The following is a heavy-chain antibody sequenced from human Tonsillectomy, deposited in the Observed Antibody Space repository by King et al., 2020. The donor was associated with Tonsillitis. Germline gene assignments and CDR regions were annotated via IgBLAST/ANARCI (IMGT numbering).Heavy chain of an antibody. D-gene: IGHD6-13*01. Sequence: VQLVESGGGLVKPGGALRLSCAASGFTFSSYSMNWGRPAPGKGLEWGSSISSSSSYIYYPDSVKGRFTISRDNAQNSLYLQMNSLRAEDTAVYYCARDLRAIAAAGTSRGYGDAFDIWGQGTMVTVSS. J-gene: IGHJ3*02. CDR1: GFTFSSYS. CDR2: ISSSSSYI. V-gene: IGHV3-21*01. CDR3: ARDLRAIAAAGTSRGYGDAFDI.